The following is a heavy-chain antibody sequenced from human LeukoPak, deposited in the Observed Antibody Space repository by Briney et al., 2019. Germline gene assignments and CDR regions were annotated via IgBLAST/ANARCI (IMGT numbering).Heavy chain of an antibody. CDR1: GFTFSSYG. D-gene: IGHD3-10*01. Sequence: GGSLGLSCAASGFTFSSYGMNWVRQAPGKGLEWVSAISGSGGSTYYADSVKGRFTISRDNSKNTLYLQMNSLRAEDTAVYYCARDEVRGLYYYYYMDVWGKGTTVTVSS. V-gene: IGHV3-23*01. J-gene: IGHJ6*03. CDR2: ISGSGGST. CDR3: ARDEVRGLYYYYYMDV.